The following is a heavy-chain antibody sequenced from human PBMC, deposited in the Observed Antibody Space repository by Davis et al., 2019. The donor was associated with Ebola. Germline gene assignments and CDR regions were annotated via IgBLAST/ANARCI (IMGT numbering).Heavy chain of an antibody. CDR2: ISSDGSTT. V-gene: IGHV3-74*01. Sequence: PGGSLRLSCAASGFTFSSYWMHWVRQAPGKGLVWVSRISSDGSTTTYADSVKGRFTISRDNAKNTLYLQMNSLRAEDTAVYYCAYSSSSNWLDPWGQGTLVTVSS. CDR1: GFTFSSYW. CDR3: AYSSSSNWLDP. J-gene: IGHJ5*02. D-gene: IGHD6-6*01.